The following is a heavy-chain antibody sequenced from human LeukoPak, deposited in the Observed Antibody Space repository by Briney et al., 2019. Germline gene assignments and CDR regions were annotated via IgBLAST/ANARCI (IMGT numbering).Heavy chain of an antibody. CDR1: GFTFSSYW. V-gene: IGHV3-7*01. D-gene: IGHD6-6*01. CDR2: INQDGSGK. Sequence: GGSLRLSCAASGFTFSSYWMSWVRQPPGKGLEGVAKINQDGSGKYFVDSVKGRFTVSRDNAKNPLYLQMTSLRAEEKAVYYCARGLGLYSSSSESWGQGTLVTVSS. J-gene: IGHJ4*02. CDR3: ARGLGLYSSSSES.